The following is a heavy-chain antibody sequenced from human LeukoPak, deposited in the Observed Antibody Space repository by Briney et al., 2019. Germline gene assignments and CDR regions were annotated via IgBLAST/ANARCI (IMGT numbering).Heavy chain of an antibody. V-gene: IGHV4-39*07. D-gene: IGHD3-16*01. CDR3: ARGGGGTARAFDI. Sequence: PSETLSLTCTVSGGSISSSSYYWGWIRQPPGKGLEWIGSIFYSGNTYYNPSLKSRVTISVDTSKNQFSLKLSSVTAADTAVYYCARGGGGTARAFDIWGQGTMVTVSS. CDR1: GGSISSSSYY. CDR2: IFYSGNT. J-gene: IGHJ3*02.